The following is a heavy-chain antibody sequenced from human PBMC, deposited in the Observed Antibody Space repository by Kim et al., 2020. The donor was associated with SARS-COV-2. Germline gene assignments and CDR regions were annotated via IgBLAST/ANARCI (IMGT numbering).Heavy chain of an antibody. Sequence: NPSLKSRVTISVDTSKNQFSLKLSSVTAADTAVYYCARRKGSNPRDWFDPWGQGTLVTVSS. D-gene: IGHD6-13*01. J-gene: IGHJ5*02. V-gene: IGHV4-59*08. CDR3: ARRKGSNPRDWFDP.